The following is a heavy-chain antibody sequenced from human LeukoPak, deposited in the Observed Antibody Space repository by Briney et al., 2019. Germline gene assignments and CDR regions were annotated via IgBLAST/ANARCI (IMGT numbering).Heavy chain of an antibody. CDR3: AKEYYYDSSGYYWLPDY. D-gene: IGHD3-22*01. Sequence: GGSLRLSCAASGFTVSSNYMSWVRQAPGKGLEWVSAISGSGGSTYYADSVKGRFTISRDNSKNTLYLQMNSLRAEDTAVYYCAKEYYYDSSGYYWLPDYWGQGTLVTVSS. CDR2: ISGSGGST. CDR1: GFTVSSNY. V-gene: IGHV3-23*01. J-gene: IGHJ4*02.